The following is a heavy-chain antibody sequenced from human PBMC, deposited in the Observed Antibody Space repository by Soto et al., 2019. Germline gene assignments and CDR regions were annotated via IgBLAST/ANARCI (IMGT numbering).Heavy chain of an antibody. CDR2: ISYDGSNK. V-gene: IGHV3-30*18. D-gene: IGHD6-19*01. CDR3: AKQEAGRYYYYGMDV. J-gene: IGHJ6*02. CDR1: GFTFSSYG. Sequence: SLRLSCAASGFTFSSYGMHWVRQAPGKGLEWVAVISYDGSNKYYADSVKGRFTISRDNSKNTLYLQMNSLRAEDTAVYYCAKQEAGRYYYYGMDVWGQGTTVTVSS.